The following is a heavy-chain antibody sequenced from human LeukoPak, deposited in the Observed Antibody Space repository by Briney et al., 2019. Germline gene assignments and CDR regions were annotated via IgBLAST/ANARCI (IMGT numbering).Heavy chain of an antibody. J-gene: IGHJ5*02. Sequence: KPSEGLCLTCVVYGESSCGYYWSWIREPLRKGLEWIGEINHSGSTNYNPSLKSRVTISVDTSKNQFSLKLSSVTAADTAVYYCARGSWFDPWGQGTLVTVSS. V-gene: IGHV4-34*01. CDR1: GESSCGYY. CDR3: ARGSWFDP. CDR2: INHSGST.